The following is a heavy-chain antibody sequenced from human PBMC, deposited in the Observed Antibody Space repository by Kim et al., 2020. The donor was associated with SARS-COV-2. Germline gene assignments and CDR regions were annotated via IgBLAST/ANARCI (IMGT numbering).Heavy chain of an antibody. Sequence: ASVEVSCKASGYTFSTYGISWVRQAPGQGLEWMGWIHPYNGNTHYAQKVQGRVTLTTDTSTSTAYMELRSLRSDDTAIYYCARDREAARPGFFDLWGRGTLVTVSS. CDR2: IHPYNGNT. V-gene: IGHV1-18*01. J-gene: IGHJ2*01. CDR1: GYTFSTYG. D-gene: IGHD6-6*01. CDR3: ARDREAARPGFFDL.